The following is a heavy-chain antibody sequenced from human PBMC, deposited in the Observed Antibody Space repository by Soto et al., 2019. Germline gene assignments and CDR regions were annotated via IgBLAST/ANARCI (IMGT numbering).Heavy chain of an antibody. CDR1: GYSFTSYW. J-gene: IGHJ6*03. CDR2: IYPGDSDT. CDR3: ARQIHTWGSYRRDYYMDV. D-gene: IGHD3-16*02. Sequence: PGESLKISCKGSGYSFTSYWIGWVLQMPEKGLEWMGIIYPGDSDTRYSPSFQGQVTISADKSISTAYLQWSSLKASDTAMYYCARQIHTWGSYRRDYYMDVWGKGTTVTVSS. V-gene: IGHV5-51*01.